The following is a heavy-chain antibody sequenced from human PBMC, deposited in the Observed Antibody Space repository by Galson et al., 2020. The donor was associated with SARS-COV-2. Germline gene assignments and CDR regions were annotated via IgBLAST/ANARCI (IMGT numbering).Heavy chain of an antibody. CDR1: GDSVSTLSAG. D-gene: IGHD3-10*01. CDR3: VRGWFQAGFDA. CDR2: PYYHSQWPY. V-gene: IGHV6-1*01. Sequence: SQTLSLTCELSGDSVSTLSAGWTWISQPPSRGLEWLGRPYYHSQWPYNYGLSVRSRITINLDTSNNHFSLQLSSVTPEDTAVYYCVRGWFQAGFDAWGKGTTVTVSS. J-gene: IGHJ6*04.